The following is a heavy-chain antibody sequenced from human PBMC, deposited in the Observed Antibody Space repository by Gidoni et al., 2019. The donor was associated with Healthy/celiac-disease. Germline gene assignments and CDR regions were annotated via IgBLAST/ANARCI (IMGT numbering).Heavy chain of an antibody. D-gene: IGHD2-21*01. V-gene: IGHV3-74*01. CDR2: INSDGSST. CDR3: ARSRAARGELDY. Sequence: EVQLVESGGGLVQHGGSLRLSGAASGCTFSSYWMHWVRQAPGKGLVWVSRINSDGSSTSYADSVKGRFTISRDNAKKTLYLQMNSLRAEDTAVYYCARSRAARGELDYWGQGTLVTVSS. J-gene: IGHJ4*02. CDR1: GCTFSSYW.